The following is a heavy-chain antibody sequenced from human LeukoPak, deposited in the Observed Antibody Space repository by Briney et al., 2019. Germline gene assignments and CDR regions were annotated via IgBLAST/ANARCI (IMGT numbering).Heavy chain of an antibody. CDR1: GGSISSYY. CDR2: IYTSGST. CDR3: ARGGRDFWSGYFFDY. J-gene: IGHJ4*02. Sequence: SETLSLTCTVSGGSISSYYWSWIRQPPGKGLEWIGYIYTSGSTNYNPSLKSRVTISVDTSKNQFSLKLSSVTAADTAVYYCARGGRDFWSGYFFDYWGQGTLVTVSS. V-gene: IGHV4-4*09. D-gene: IGHD3-3*01.